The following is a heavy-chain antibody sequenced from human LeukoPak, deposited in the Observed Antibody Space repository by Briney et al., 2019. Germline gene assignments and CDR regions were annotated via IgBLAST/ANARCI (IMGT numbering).Heavy chain of an antibody. J-gene: IGHJ5*02. Sequence: ASVKVSCKASGYTFTSYAMNWVRQAPGHRLEWMGWINAGNGNTKNSQKFQGRVTITRDTYASTAYMELSSLRSEDTAVYYCARFEGDYVGWFDPWGQGTLVTVSS. V-gene: IGHV1-3*01. CDR3: ARFEGDYVGWFDP. CDR2: INAGNGNT. D-gene: IGHD4-23*01. CDR1: GYTFTSYA.